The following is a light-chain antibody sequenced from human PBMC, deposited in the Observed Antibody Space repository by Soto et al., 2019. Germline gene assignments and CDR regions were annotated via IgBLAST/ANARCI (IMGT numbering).Light chain of an antibody. CDR3: HQRSNWPPT. Sequence: EIVLTQSPATLSLSPGERATLSCWASQSVSSNLAWYQQKPGQAPRLLIYDASKRATGIPARFSGSGSGTDFTLTISSLQPEDFAVYYCHQRSNWPPTFGGGTKVDIK. J-gene: IGKJ4*01. CDR2: DAS. V-gene: IGKV3-11*01. CDR1: QSVSSN.